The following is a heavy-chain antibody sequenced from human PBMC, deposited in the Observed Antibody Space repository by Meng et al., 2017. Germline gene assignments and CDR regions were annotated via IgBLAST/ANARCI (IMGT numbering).Heavy chain of an antibody. Sequence: QVQLQQWGAGLLKPSETLSLTCAVYGGSFSGYYWSWIRQPPGKGLEWIGEINHSGSTNYNPSLKSRVTISVDTSKNQFSLKLSSVTAADTAVYYCARVKITGTTRSIDYWGQGTLVTVSS. CDR3: ARVKITGTTRSIDY. J-gene: IGHJ4*02. CDR1: GGSFSGYY. V-gene: IGHV4-34*01. D-gene: IGHD1-7*01. CDR2: INHSGST.